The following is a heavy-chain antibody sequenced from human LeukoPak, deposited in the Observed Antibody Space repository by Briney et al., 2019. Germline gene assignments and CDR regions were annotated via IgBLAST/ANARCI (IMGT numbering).Heavy chain of an antibody. Sequence: SVKVSCKASGGTFSSYAISWVRQAPGQGLEWMGRIIPIFGTANYAQKFQGRVTITTDESTSTAYMELSSLRSEDTAVYYCARAYYDSSGSLGDAFDIWGQGAMVTVSS. CDR3: ARAYYDSSGSLGDAFDI. CDR1: GGTFSSYA. V-gene: IGHV1-69*05. J-gene: IGHJ3*02. CDR2: IIPIFGTA. D-gene: IGHD3-22*01.